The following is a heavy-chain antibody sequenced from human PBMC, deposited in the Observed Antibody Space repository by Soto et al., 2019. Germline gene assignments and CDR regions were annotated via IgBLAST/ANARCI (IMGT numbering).Heavy chain of an antibody. CDR1: GFTVSSNY. Sequence: PGGSLRLSCAASGFTVSSNYMSWVRQAPGKGLEWVSVIYIGGVTYYADSVRGRFTISRDNSKNTLYLQMNSLRAEDTAVYFCATGVRSLYYFDYRAQRTPVTVSS. CDR3: ATGVRSLYYFDY. CDR2: IYIGGVT. J-gene: IGHJ4*02. V-gene: IGHV3-66*01.